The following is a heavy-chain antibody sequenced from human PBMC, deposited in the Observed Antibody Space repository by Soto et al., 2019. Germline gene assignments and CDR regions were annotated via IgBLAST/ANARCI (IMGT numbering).Heavy chain of an antibody. CDR3: ARAIAAANWFDP. J-gene: IGHJ5*02. Sequence: SETLSLTCTVSGGSISSGGYYWSWIRQHPGKGLEWIGYIYYSGSTYYNPSLKSRVTISVDTSKNQFSLKLSSVTAADTAVYYCARAIAAANWFDPWGPGTLVTVSP. D-gene: IGHD6-13*01. CDR2: IYYSGST. CDR1: GGSISSGGYY. V-gene: IGHV4-31*03.